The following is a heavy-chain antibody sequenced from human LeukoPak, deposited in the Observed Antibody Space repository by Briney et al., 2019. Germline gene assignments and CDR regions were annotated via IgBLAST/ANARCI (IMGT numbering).Heavy chain of an antibody. CDR2: ISGSGGST. D-gene: IGHD3-22*01. Sequence: GGSLRLSCAASGFTFSSYAMSWVRQAPGKGLEWVSAISGSGGSTYYADSVKGRFTISRDNSQNTLYLQMNSLRAEDTAVYYCAKRPHSGLYYFDYWGQGTLVTVSS. V-gene: IGHV3-23*01. CDR1: GFTFSSYA. J-gene: IGHJ4*02. CDR3: AKRPHSGLYYFDY.